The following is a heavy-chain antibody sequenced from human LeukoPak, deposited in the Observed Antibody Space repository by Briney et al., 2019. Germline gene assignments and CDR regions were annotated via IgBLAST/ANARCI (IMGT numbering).Heavy chain of an antibody. Sequence: ASVKVSFKASGYTFTGYYMHWVRQAPGQGLEGMGWINPNSGGTNYAQKFQGRVTMTRDTSISTAYMELSRLRSDDMAVYYCARDNPGEWLVFDYWGQGTLVTVSS. D-gene: IGHD6-19*01. CDR2: INPNSGGT. V-gene: IGHV1-2*02. CDR1: GYTFTGYY. J-gene: IGHJ4*02. CDR3: ARDNPGEWLVFDY.